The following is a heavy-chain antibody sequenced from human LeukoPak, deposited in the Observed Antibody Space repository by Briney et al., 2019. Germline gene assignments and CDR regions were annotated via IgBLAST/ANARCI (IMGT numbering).Heavy chain of an antibody. CDR1: GGSFSGYY. V-gene: IGHV4-34*01. Sequence: SETLSLTCAVYGGSFSGYYWSWIRQPPGKGLEWIGSIYYSGSTYYNPSLKSRVTISVDTSKNQFSLKLSSVTAADTAVYYCARGYCSGGSCYSYYYYNYMDVWGKGTTVTVS. J-gene: IGHJ6*03. CDR2: IYYSGST. D-gene: IGHD2-15*01. CDR3: ARGYCSGGSCYSYYYYNYMDV.